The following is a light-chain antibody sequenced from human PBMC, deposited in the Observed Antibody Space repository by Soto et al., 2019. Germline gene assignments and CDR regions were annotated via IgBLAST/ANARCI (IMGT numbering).Light chain of an antibody. CDR2: AAS. CDR3: QQSHSFPLT. J-gene: IGKJ4*01. V-gene: IGKV1-12*01. Sequence: DIQMTQSPSSVSASVGDRVTITCRASQGISSWLAWYQQKPGTAPNLLISAASRLQSGVPSRFSGSGSGTDFALIISNLQPEDFATYYCQQSHSFPLTFGGGTKVEI. CDR1: QGISSW.